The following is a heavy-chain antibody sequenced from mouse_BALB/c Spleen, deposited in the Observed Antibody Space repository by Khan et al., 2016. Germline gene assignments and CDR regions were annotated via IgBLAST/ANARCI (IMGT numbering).Heavy chain of an antibody. CDR2: IYPGSGNT. D-gene: IGHD2-3*01. Sequence: VQLQESGAELARPGASVKLSCKASGYTFTDYYINWVKQRTGQGLEWIGQIYPGSGNTYYSENFKGKATLTADKSSSTAYMQLSSLTSDDSAVYCCAKGGYYGYYTVDYWGHGASVTVSS. V-gene: IGHV1-77*01. CDR3: AKGGYYGYYTVDY. J-gene: IGHJ4*01. CDR1: GYTFTDYY.